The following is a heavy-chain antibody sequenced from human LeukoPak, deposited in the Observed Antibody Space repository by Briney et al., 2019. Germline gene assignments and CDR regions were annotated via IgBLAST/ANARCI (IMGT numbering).Heavy chain of an antibody. J-gene: IGHJ6*02. CDR3: ARVSYGMDV. CDR2: ISAYNGNT. V-gene: IGHV1-18*01. CDR1: GYTFTSYG. Sequence: GASVKVSCKASGYTFTSYGVSWVRQAPGQGLEWMGWISAYNGNTNYAHNLQGRVTMTTDTSTTTTYMKLRSLRSDDTAVYYCARVSYGMDVWGQGTTVTVSS.